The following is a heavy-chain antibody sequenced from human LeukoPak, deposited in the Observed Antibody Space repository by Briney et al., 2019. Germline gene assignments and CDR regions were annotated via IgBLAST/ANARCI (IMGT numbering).Heavy chain of an antibody. Sequence: SSETLSLTFTVSGGSISSGGYYWSWIRQPPGKGLEWMGYIYHSGSTYYNPSLKSRVTISVDTSKNQFSLKLSSVTAADTAVYYCARHAIRELHYYDSSGHGNWFDPWGQGTLVTVSS. CDR1: GGSISSGGYY. D-gene: IGHD3-22*01. CDR2: IYHSGST. J-gene: IGHJ5*02. CDR3: ARHAIRELHYYDSSGHGNWFDP. V-gene: IGHV4-30-2*03.